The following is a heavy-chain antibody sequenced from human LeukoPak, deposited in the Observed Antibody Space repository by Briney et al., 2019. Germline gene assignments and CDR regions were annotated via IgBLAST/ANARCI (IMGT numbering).Heavy chain of an antibody. CDR2: IDPSDSYT. J-gene: IGHJ5*02. CDR3: ATGSYSSSWYWFDP. CDR1: GYSFTSYW. D-gene: IGHD6-13*01. Sequence: RGESLKISCKGSGYSFTSYWISWVRQMPGKGLEWMGRIDPSDSYTNYSPSFRGHVTISADKSINTAYLQWSSLKASDTAMYYCATGSYSSSWYWFDPWGQGTLVTVSS. V-gene: IGHV5-10-1*01.